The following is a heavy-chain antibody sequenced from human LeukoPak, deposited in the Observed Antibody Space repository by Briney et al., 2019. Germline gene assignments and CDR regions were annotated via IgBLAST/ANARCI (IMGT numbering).Heavy chain of an antibody. J-gene: IGHJ4*02. Sequence: ASVKVSCKASGYAFTSYSISWVRQAPGQGLEGMGWISAYNGNTNYAQKLQGRVTMTTDTSTSTAYMELRSLRSDDTAVYYCARLYDYVWGSYRYTGMDYFDYWGQGTLVTVSS. D-gene: IGHD3-16*02. CDR1: GYAFTSYS. V-gene: IGHV1-18*01. CDR2: ISAYNGNT. CDR3: ARLYDYVWGSYRYTGMDYFDY.